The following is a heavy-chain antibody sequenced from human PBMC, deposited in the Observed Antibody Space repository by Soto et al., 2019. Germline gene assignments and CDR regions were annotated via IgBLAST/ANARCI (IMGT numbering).Heavy chain of an antibody. D-gene: IGHD3-3*01. J-gene: IGHJ5*02. CDR2: ISSHGDTT. CDR1: GFLFSSYA. V-gene: IGHV3-23*01. CDR3: ARDHYDFWSGFPPTIWFHP. Sequence: EEQLLQSGGGVVQSGGSLRLSCEASGFLFSSYAMNWVRQAPGKGLEWVSSISSHGDTTYYAESVRGRFTISKDNSKNTLFRQMNSLRAGDTAVYFCARDHYDFWSGFPPTIWFHPWGQGTLVTVSS.